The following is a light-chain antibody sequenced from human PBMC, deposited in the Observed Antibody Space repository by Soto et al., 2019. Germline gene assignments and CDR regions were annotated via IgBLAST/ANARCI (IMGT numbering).Light chain of an antibody. CDR2: GAY. CDR3: KQFYSYPLT. J-gene: IGKJ4*01. Sequence: EIVLTQSPGTLSLSPGERATLSCRASQSVSSSYLAWYQQKPGQAHRLLIYGAYSRATGIPDRFSGSGSGTDFTLTIRRLEPDDFATYYCKQFYSYPLTFGGGTKVDIK. CDR1: QSVSSSY. V-gene: IGKV3-20*01.